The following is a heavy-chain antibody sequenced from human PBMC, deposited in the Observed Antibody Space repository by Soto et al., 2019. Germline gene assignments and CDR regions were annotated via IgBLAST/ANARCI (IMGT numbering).Heavy chain of an antibody. CDR2: ISSSSSYI. J-gene: IGHJ6*03. CDR3: ARLQVYYYYMDV. V-gene: IGHV3-21*04. CDR1: GFPFSSYI. Sequence: GGSLSLSCAASGFPFSSYIMNWVRQAPGKGLEWVSSISSSSSYIYYADSVKGRFTISRDNAKNSLKLSSVTAADTAVYYCARLQVYYYYMDVWGKGTTVTVSS.